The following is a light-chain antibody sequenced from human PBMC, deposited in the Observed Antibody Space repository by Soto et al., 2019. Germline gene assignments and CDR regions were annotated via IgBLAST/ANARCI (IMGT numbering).Light chain of an antibody. V-gene: IGLV1-40*01. CDR3: QFYDSSLSGSKV. Sequence: QSVLTQPPSVSGAPGQRVTISCTGTSSNIGAGFDVHWYQQFPGTAPKVLIYGNTNRPAAVPDRFSASKYGTSASLAISGVQAADEADYYCQFYDSSLSGSKVVGTGSEVAAL. J-gene: IGLJ1*01. CDR2: GNT. CDR1: SSNIGAGFD.